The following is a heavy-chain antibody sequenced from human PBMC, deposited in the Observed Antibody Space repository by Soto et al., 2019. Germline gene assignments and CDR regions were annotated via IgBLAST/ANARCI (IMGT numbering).Heavy chain of an antibody. D-gene: IGHD3-10*02. V-gene: IGHV3-11*06. CDR3: ARGDAYVDGDSGLDV. CDR2: LSKSDLSR. CDR1: GFTSSNYY. J-gene: IGHJ6*02. Sequence: QAQLVESGGGLVEPGGSLRLSCAVSGFTSSNYYMTWIRQAPGKGLGWLASLSKSDLSRNYAASGAGRFVISRDIAKNTLHLQIYSLAANDTAVYYCARGDAYVDGDSGLDVWGQGTTVTVSS.